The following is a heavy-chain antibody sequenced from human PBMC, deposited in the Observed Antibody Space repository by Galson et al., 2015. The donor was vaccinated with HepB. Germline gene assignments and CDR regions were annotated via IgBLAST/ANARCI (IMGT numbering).Heavy chain of an antibody. Sequence: SLRLSCAASGFTFSSYAMHWVRQAPGKGLEWVAVMSYDGSNKYYADSVKGRFTISRDNSKNTLYLQMNSLRAEDTAVYYCARVNSDYGGNYDYWGQGTLVTVSS. J-gene: IGHJ4*02. D-gene: IGHD4-23*01. CDR3: ARVNSDYGGNYDY. CDR2: MSYDGSNK. CDR1: GFTFSSYA. V-gene: IGHV3-30*04.